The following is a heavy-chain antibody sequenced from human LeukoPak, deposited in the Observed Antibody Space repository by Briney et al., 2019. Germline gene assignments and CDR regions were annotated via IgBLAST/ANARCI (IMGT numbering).Heavy chain of an antibody. V-gene: IGHV1-18*01. J-gene: IGHJ6*03. Sequence: ASVKVSCKASGYTFTSYGISWVRQAPGQGLEWMGWISAYNGNTNYAQKLQGRVTMTTDTSTSTAYMELRSLRSDDTAVYYCATHSLDPFYYYYYMDVWGKGTTVTVSS. CDR2: ISAYNGNT. CDR3: ATHSLDPFYYYYYMDV. D-gene: IGHD2-15*01. CDR1: GYTFTSYG.